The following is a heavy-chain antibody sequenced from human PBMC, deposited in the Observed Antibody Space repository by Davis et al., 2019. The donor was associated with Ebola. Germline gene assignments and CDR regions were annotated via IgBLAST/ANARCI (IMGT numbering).Heavy chain of an antibody. D-gene: IGHD2-15*01. V-gene: IGHV4-34*01. CDR1: GGSFSGYY. CDR2: INHSGST. Sequence: SETLSLTCAVYGGSFSGYYWSWIRQPPGKGLEWIGEINHSGSTDYNPSLKSRVTISVDTFKNQFSLKLSSVTAADTAVYYCAREVPYCSGGSCYSGWFDPWGQGTLVTVSS. CDR3: AREVPYCSGGSCYSGWFDP. J-gene: IGHJ5*02.